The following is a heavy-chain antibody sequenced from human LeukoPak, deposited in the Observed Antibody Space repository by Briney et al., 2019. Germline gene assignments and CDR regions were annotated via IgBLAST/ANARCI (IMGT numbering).Heavy chain of an antibody. D-gene: IGHD3-22*01. CDR1: GGSISCYY. CDR2: IYYSGST. CDR3: ARNFYYDSSGYSASYYYYMDV. J-gene: IGHJ6*03. Sequence: SETLSLTCTVSGGSISCYYWSWIRQPPGKGLEWIGYIYYSGSTNYNPSLKSRVTISVDTSKNQFSLKLSSVTAADTAVYYCARNFYYDSSGYSASYYYYMDVWGKGTTVTVSS. V-gene: IGHV4-59*08.